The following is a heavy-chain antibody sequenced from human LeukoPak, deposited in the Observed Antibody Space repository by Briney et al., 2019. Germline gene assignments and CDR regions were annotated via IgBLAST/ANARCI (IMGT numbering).Heavy chain of an antibody. CDR3: ARGYSGYDPFDY. D-gene: IGHD5-12*01. V-gene: IGHV4-34*01. CDR1: GGSFSGYY. Sequence: SETLSLTCAVYGGSFSGYYWSWLRQPPGKGVEWIGEINHSGSTNYNPSLKSRVTISVDTSKNQFSLKLSSVTAADTAVYYCARGYSGYDPFDYWGQGTLVTVSS. CDR2: INHSGST. J-gene: IGHJ4*02.